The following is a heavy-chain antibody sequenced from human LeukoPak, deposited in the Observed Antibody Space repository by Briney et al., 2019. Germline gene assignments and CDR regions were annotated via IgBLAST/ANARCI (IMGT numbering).Heavy chain of an antibody. CDR2: IYYSGST. CDR1: GGSISSYY. Sequence: PSETLSLTCTVSGGSISSYYWSWIRQPPGKGLEWIGYIYYSGSTNYNPSLKSRVTISVDTSKNQFSLKLSSVTAADTAVYYCARGSMADIVGATTVDYWGQGTLVTV. V-gene: IGHV4-59*01. D-gene: IGHD1-26*01. CDR3: ARGSMADIVGATTVDY. J-gene: IGHJ4*02.